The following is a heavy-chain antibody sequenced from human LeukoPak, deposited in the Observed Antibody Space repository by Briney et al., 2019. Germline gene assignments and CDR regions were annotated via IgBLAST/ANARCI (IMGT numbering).Heavy chain of an antibody. CDR1: GFTFSSYW. CDR3: ANGYSYGLPLDAFDI. V-gene: IGHV3-7*01. D-gene: IGHD5-18*01. J-gene: IGHJ3*02. Sequence: GGSLRLSCAASGFTFSSYWMSWVRQAPGKGLEWVANIKQDGSEKYYVDSVKGRFTISRDNAKNSLYLQMNSLRAEDTAVYYCANGYSYGLPLDAFDIWGQGTMVTVSS. CDR2: IKQDGSEK.